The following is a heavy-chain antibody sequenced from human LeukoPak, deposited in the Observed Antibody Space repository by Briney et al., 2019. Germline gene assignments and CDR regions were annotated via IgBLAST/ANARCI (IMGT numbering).Heavy chain of an antibody. J-gene: IGHJ3*02. CDR2: INPNSGGT. D-gene: IGHD1-26*01. V-gene: IGHV1-2*06. Sequence: ASVKVSCKASGYTFTGYYMHWVRQAPGQGLEWMGRINPNSGGTNYAQKFQGRVTMTRDTSISTAYMEQSRLRSDDTAVYYCARGGPWELLGYDAFDIWGQGTMVTVSS. CDR1: GYTFTGYY. CDR3: ARGGPWELLGYDAFDI.